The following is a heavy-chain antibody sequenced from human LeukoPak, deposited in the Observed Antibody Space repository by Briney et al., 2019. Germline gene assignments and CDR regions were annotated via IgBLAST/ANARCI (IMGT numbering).Heavy chain of an antibody. CDR3: AREGSNFDY. CDR2: IYYSGST. V-gene: IGHV4-39*02. J-gene: IGHJ4*02. Sequence: SETLSLTCTVSGGSISSSSYYWGWIRQPPGRGLEWIGSIYYSGSTYYNPTLKSTVTISVDTSKNQFSLKRSSVTAADTAVYYCAREGSNFDYWGQGTLVTVSS. D-gene: IGHD1-26*01. CDR1: GGSISSSSYY.